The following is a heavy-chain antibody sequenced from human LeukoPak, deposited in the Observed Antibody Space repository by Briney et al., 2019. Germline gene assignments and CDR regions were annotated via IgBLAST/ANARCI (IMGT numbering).Heavy chain of an antibody. J-gene: IGHJ4*02. D-gene: IGHD2/OR15-2a*01. CDR2: ISSSSSYI. Sequence: GGSLRLSCAASGFTFSSYWMHWVRQAPGKGLEWVSSISSSSSYIYYADSVKGRFTISRDNAKNTLYLQMNSLRLEDTAVYYCVRDWAPASMQAAPFDCWGQGTLVTVSS. CDR1: GFTFSSYW. CDR3: VRDWAPASMQAAPFDC. V-gene: IGHV3-21*01.